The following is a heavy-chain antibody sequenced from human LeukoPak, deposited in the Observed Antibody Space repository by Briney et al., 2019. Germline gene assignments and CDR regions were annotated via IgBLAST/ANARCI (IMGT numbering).Heavy chain of an antibody. CDR2: ISGSGQST. D-gene: IGHD6-6*01. V-gene: IGHV3-23*01. CDR1: GFSFNSYA. CDR3: AKGQLVRGEFDY. J-gene: IGHJ4*02. Sequence: GGSLRLSCAASGFSFNSYAMSWVRQAPGKGLEWVSAISGSGQSTYYADSVKDRFTISRDNSKNTLYLQMNSLRAEDTAVYYCAKGQLVRGEFDYWGQGTLATVSS.